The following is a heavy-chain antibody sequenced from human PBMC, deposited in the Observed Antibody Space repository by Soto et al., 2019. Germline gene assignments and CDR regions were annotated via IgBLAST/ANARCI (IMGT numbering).Heavy chain of an antibody. CDR2: ISDTGSSH. J-gene: IGHJ4*02. CDR1: GFTFSSYG. Sequence: GGSLRLSCVASGFTFSSYGMHWVRQAPGKGLECVAVISDTGSSHYYAASVEGRFTISRENSKNTLSLHMDRLRVEDTAVYYCAKDRGGDCPDNSCYFGADYWGQGTPVTVSS. V-gene: IGHV3-30*18. D-gene: IGHD2-2*01. CDR3: AKDRGGDCPDNSCYFGADY.